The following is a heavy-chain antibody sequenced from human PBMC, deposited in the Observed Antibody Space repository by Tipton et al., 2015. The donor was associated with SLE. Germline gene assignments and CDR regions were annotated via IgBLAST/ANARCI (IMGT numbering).Heavy chain of an antibody. CDR1: GGSISSGSYY. V-gene: IGHV4-61*09. D-gene: IGHD4-23*01. CDR3: ARAPFGGTDY. CDR2: IYTSGST. J-gene: IGHJ4*02. Sequence: TLSLTCTVSGGSISSGSYYWSWIRQPAGKGLEWIGHIYTSGSTNYNPSLKSRVTISVDTSTNQFSLQLSSVTAADTAVYYCARAPFGGTDYWGQGTLVTVSS.